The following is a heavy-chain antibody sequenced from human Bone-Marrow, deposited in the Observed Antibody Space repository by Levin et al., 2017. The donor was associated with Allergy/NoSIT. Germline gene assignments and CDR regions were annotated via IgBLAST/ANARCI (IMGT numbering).Heavy chain of an antibody. CDR1: GFPFLRRR. CDR2: ISTTSKTI. D-gene: IGHD3-16*02. J-gene: IGHJ3*02. V-gene: IGHV3-48*04. CDR3: AKRYDDVWGNYRSNAFDI. Sequence: SLLLSFPSSGFPFLRRRLNWVRQAPGKGLEWLSYISTTSKTIHYADSVKGRFTVSRDNARDSLFLQMRSLRVEDTAVYYCAKRYDDVWGNYRSNAFDIWGPGTRVTVSS.